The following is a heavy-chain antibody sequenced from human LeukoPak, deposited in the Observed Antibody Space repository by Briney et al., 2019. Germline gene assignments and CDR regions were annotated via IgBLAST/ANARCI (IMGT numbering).Heavy chain of an antibody. CDR1: GGSISSGDYY. Sequence: SETLSLTCTVPGGSISSGDYYWSWIRQPPGKGLEWIGYIYYSGSTYYNPSLKSRVTISVDTSKNQFSLKLSSVTAADTAVYYCARVGFLEWLLYEGGAFDIWGQGTMVTVSS. CDR3: ARVGFLEWLLYEGGAFDI. CDR2: IYYSGST. J-gene: IGHJ3*02. V-gene: IGHV4-30-4*08. D-gene: IGHD3-3*01.